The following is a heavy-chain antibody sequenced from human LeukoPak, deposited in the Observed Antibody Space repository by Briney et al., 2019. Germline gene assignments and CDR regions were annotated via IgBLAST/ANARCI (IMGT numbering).Heavy chain of an antibody. Sequence: GGSLRLSCAASGFTFSSYWMSWVRQAPGKGLEWVAVISYDGGNKYYADSVKGRFTISRDNSKNTLYLQMNSLRAEDTAVYYCARGTPERGYSYGYSGAFDIWGQGTMVTVSS. V-gene: IGHV3-30-3*01. CDR2: ISYDGGNK. CDR1: GFTFSSYW. J-gene: IGHJ3*02. CDR3: ARGTPERGYSYGYSGAFDI. D-gene: IGHD5-18*01.